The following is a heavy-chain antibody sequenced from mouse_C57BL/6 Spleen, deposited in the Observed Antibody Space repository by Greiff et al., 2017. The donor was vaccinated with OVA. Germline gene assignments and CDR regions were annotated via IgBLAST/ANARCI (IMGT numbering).Heavy chain of an antibody. Sequence: VQLKESGAELVKPGASVKISCKASGYAFSSYWMNWVKQRPGKGLEWIGQIYPGDGDTNYNGKFKGKATLTADKSSSTAYMQLSSLTSEDSAVYFCARSYGSERYFDVWGTGTTVTVSS. V-gene: IGHV1-80*01. CDR1: GYAFSSYW. CDR3: ARSYGSERYFDV. D-gene: IGHD1-1*01. CDR2: IYPGDGDT. J-gene: IGHJ1*03.